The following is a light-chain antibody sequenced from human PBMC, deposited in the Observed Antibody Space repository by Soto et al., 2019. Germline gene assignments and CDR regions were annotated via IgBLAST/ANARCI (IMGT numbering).Light chain of an antibody. CDR3: QQRSSWPS. J-gene: IGKJ5*01. CDR2: DAS. Sequence: IVMAQSPATLSVSPGERATLSCRASQSVGTYLAWYQQKPGQAPRLLIYDASNRATGIPARFSGSGSGTDFTLTISSLEPEDFAVYHCQQRSSWPSFGQGTRLEIK. CDR1: QSVGTY. V-gene: IGKV3-11*01.